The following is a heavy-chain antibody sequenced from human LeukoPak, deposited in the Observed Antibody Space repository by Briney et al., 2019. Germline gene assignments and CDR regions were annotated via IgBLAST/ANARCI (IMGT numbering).Heavy chain of an antibody. D-gene: IGHD4-17*01. J-gene: IGHJ3*02. V-gene: IGHV6-1*01. CDR1: GDSVSSNSAA. CDR2: TYYRSKWYN. Sequence: SQTLSLTCAISGDSVSSNSAAWNWIRQSPPRGLEWLGRTYYRSKWYNDYAVSVKSRITINPDTSKNQFSLQLNSVTPEDTAVYYCAREKSDYGDYFDAFDIWGQGTMVTVSS. CDR3: AREKSDYGDYFDAFDI.